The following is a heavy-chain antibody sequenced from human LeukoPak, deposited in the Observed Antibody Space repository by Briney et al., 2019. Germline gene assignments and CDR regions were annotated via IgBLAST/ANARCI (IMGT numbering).Heavy chain of an antibody. J-gene: IGHJ4*02. CDR3: ARGGPAAGRFDY. Sequence: GGSLRLSCAASGFTFSNYWMNWVRQAPGKGLEWVANIKQDGSEKYYVDSVKGRFTISRDNAKNSLYLQMNSLRAEDTAVYYCARGGPAAGRFDYWGQGTLVTVSS. CDR2: IKQDGSEK. D-gene: IGHD6-13*01. V-gene: IGHV3-7*01. CDR1: GFTFSNYW.